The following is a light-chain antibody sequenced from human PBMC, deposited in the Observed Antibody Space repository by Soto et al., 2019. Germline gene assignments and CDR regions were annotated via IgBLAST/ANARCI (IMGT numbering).Light chain of an antibody. J-gene: IGLJ3*02. Sequence: QSALTQPRSVSGSPGQSVTFSCTGTSSDVGGSNLVSWYQQHAGRAPKLVIYDVIKRPSGVPDRFSGSKSGNTTSLTISGLQVEDEADYYCCSYAGNSLWVFGGGTKVTVL. CDR2: DVI. CDR3: CSYAGNSLWV. V-gene: IGLV2-11*01. CDR1: SSDVGGSNL.